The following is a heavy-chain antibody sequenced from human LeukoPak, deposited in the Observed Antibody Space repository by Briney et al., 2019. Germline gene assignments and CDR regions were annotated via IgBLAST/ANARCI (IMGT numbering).Heavy chain of an antibody. CDR2: ILHSGST. V-gene: IGHV4-4*02. CDR3: LYGGNSGDWVY. D-gene: IGHD4-23*01. J-gene: IGHJ4*02. CDR1: GASIRSSTNW. Sequence: SGTLSLTCAVSGASIRSSTNWWSWVRQPPGKGLEWIGEILHSGSTNYNPSLKSRVTMSADKSKNQFSLNLRSVTAADTAVYYCLYGGNSGDWVYWGQGTLVTVSS.